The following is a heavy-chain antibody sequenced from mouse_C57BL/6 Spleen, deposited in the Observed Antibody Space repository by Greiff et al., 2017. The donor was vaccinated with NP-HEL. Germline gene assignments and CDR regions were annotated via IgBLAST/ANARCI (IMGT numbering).Heavy chain of an antibody. D-gene: IGHD1-1*01. Sequence: EVKLVESGGGLVKPGGSLKLSCAASGFTFSDYGMHWVRQAPEKGLEWVAYISSGSSTIYYADTVKGQFTISRDNAKNTLFLQMTRLRSEDTAMYYCAREGYYYGSPWFAYWGQGTLVTVSA. CDR2: ISSGSSTI. CDR3: AREGYYYGSPWFAY. CDR1: GFTFSDYG. J-gene: IGHJ3*01. V-gene: IGHV5-17*01.